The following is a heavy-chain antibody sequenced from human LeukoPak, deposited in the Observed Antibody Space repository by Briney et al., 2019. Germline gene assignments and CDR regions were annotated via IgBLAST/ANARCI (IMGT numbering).Heavy chain of an antibody. Sequence: SETLSLTCTVSGGSISSYYWSWIRQPPGKGLEWIGYIYYSGSTNYNPSLKSRVTISVDTSKNQCSLKLSSVTAADTAVYYCARDSRSGIDYWGQGTLVTVSS. D-gene: IGHD2-15*01. J-gene: IGHJ4*02. CDR2: IYYSGST. CDR1: GGSISSYY. CDR3: ARDSRSGIDY. V-gene: IGHV4-59*01.